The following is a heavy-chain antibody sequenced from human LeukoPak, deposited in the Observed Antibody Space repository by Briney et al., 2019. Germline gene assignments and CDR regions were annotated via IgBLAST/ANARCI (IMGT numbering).Heavy chain of an antibody. J-gene: IGHJ4*02. CDR2: INWIGGST. CDR3: ARYYDYGSGSYTFDY. Sequence: GGSLRLSCAASGFTFDDYGMSWVRQAPGKGLEWVSGINWIGGSTGYADSVKGRFTISRDNAKNSLYLQMNSLRAEDTALYYCARYYDYGSGSYTFDYWGQGALVTVSS. V-gene: IGHV3-20*04. D-gene: IGHD3-10*01. CDR1: GFTFDDYG.